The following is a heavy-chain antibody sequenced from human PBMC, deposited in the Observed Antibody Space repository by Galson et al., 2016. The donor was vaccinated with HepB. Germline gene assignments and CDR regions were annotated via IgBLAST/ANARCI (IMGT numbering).Heavy chain of an antibody. V-gene: IGHV3-74*01. Sequence: SLRLSCAASGFAFSDHAMDWVRQPPGKGLEWVSRTNNDGTSTTYVDSVKGRFTISRDNTKNTLYLHMDTLRPEDTALYYCARDPGSFFDYWGQGSLVTVSS. J-gene: IGHJ4*02. CDR1: GFAFSDHA. CDR2: TNNDGTST. D-gene: IGHD1-26*01. CDR3: ARDPGSFFDY.